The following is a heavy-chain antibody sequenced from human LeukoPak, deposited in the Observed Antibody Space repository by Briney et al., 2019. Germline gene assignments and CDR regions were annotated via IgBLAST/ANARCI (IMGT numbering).Heavy chain of an antibody. J-gene: IGHJ4*02. CDR3: ARGGSGSYVYYFDY. D-gene: IGHD3-10*01. CDR1: GXTFSSYG. Sequence: GRSLRLSCAASGXTFSSYGMHWVRQAPGKGLEWVAVIWYDGSNKYYADSVKGRFTISRDNSKNTLYLQMNSLRAEDTAVFYCARGGSGSYVYYFDYWGQGTLVTVSS. CDR2: IWYDGSNK. V-gene: IGHV3-33*01.